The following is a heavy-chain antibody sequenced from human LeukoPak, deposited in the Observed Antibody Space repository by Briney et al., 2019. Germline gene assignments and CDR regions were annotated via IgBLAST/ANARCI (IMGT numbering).Heavy chain of an antibody. D-gene: IGHD4-17*01. CDR2: IYYSGST. CDR1: GGSISSYY. J-gene: IGHJ4*02. V-gene: IGHV4-59*08. Sequence: SETLSLTCTVSGGSISSYYWSWIRQPPGKGLEWIGYIYYSGSTNYNPSLKSRVTISVDTSKNKFSLKLSSVTAADTAVYYCARQGGDYGDFDYWGQGTLVTVSS. CDR3: ARQGGDYGDFDY.